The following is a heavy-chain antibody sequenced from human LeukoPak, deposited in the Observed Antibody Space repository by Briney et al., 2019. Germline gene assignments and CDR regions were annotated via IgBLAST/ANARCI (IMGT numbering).Heavy chain of an antibody. CDR3: ARDIPTYSRYNWFDP. CDR2: INTNTGNP. V-gene: IGHV7-4-1*02. D-gene: IGHD2-15*01. J-gene: IGHJ5*02. Sequence: GASVKVSCKASGYTFTSYAMNWVRQAPGQGLEWMGWINTNTGNPTYAQGFTGRFVFSLDTSVSTAYLQISSLKAEDTAVYYRARDIPTYSRYNWFDPWGQGTLVTVSS. CDR1: GYTFTSYA.